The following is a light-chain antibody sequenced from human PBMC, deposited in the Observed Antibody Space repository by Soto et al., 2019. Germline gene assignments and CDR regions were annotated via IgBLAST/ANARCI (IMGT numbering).Light chain of an antibody. CDR3: QLYSGSPMYT. V-gene: IGKV3-20*01. CDR2: GAS. Sequence: EIVLTQSPGSLSLSPGERATLSCRASQSVSSGSLAWYQQKPGQAPRLLIYGASSRATGVPDRFSGSGSGTDFTLTISRLEPADFAVYYCQLYSGSPMYTFGQGTRLDIK. J-gene: IGKJ2*01. CDR1: QSVSSGS.